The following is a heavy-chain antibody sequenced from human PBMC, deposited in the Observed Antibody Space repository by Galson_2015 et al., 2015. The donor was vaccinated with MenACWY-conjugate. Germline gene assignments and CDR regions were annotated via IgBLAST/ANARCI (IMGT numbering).Heavy chain of an antibody. CDR2: ISSGSSYI. V-gene: IGHV3-21*01. CDR1: GFKFSLYC. J-gene: IGHJ4*02. CDR3: ARGKGMGSFPYYFDN. D-gene: IGHD3-10*01. Sequence: SLRLSCAAAGFKFSLYCMNWVRQAPGKGLEWVSSISSGSSYIYYADSVKGRFTISRDNANNSLHLQLNSLRVEDMALYYCARGKGMGSFPYYFDNGGQGVIVAVTS.